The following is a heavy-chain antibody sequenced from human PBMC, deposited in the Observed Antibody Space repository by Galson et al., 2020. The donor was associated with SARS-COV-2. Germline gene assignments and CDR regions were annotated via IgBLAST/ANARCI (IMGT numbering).Heavy chain of an antibody. CDR3: AAFALSIPHP. V-gene: IGHV1-58*02. Sequence: SVKVSCKASGFTFFSSAMQWVRQASGQRLEWIGWIVVGSGNTTYAQKFQERVTITRDMSTSTTYMELSGLSSEDTAVYYCAAFALSIPHPWGQGTLVIFSS. CDR1: GFTFFSSA. D-gene: IGHD2-21*01. CDR2: IVVGSGNT. J-gene: IGHJ5*02.